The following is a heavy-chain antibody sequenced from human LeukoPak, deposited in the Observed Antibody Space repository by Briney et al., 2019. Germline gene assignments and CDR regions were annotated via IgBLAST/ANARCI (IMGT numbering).Heavy chain of an antibody. V-gene: IGHV3-23*01. D-gene: IGHD1-1*01. CDR1: GFTFSSYA. CDR2: IVGSGADT. CDR3: AKSLFTSATGTGRAFHI. J-gene: IGHJ3*02. Sequence: PGGSLRLSCAVSGFTFSSYAMTWVRRAPGKGLEWVSRIVGSGADTYYADSLRGRFTISRDNSKSTLYLQMNGLRAEDTAIFYCAKSLFTSATGTGRAFHIWGQGTRVTVSS.